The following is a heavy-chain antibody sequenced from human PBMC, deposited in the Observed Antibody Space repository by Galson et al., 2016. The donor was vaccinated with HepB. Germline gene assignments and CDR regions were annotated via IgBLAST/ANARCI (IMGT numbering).Heavy chain of an antibody. CDR1: GYTFTSYG. V-gene: IGHV1-18*01. D-gene: IGHD6-19*01. J-gene: IGHJ5*02. CDR2: ISTYNGNI. CDR3: ARDGSHSSDSYMVDWFDP. Sequence: SVKVSCKASGYTFTSYGISWVRQAPGQGLEWMGWISTYNGNISYAQKLQGRVTMTTDPSTSTAYMELRTLRSDDTAVYYCARDGSHSSDSYMVDWFDPWGQGTLVTVAS.